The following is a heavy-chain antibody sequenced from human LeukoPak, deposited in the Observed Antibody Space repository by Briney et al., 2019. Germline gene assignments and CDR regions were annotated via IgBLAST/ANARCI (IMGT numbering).Heavy chain of an antibody. CDR1: GFTFSSYA. D-gene: IGHD3-10*01. CDR3: AKSHITMIRGLDV. J-gene: IGHJ6*04. V-gene: IGHV3-23*01. CDR2: ISVSGGST. Sequence: PGGSLRLSCVASGFTFSSYATSWVRQAPGKGLEWVSSISVSGGSTYYADSVKGRFTISRDNSKNSLYLQMNSLRAEDTALYYCAKSHITMIRGLDVWGKGTTVTISS.